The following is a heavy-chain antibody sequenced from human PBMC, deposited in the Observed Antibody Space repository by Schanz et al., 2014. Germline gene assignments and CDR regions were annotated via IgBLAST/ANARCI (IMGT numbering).Heavy chain of an antibody. CDR2: INVGNGNM. D-gene: IGHD2-8*01. Sequence: QVQLVQSGAEVKKPGASVKVSCKASGYTFTSYSIHWVRQAPGQGLEWMGWINVGNGNMKYSQKFQGRVTITRDTSASTAYMELTGLRSEDTAVHYCARGRGVYDYWGQGTLVTVSS. CDR3: ARGRGVYDY. V-gene: IGHV1-3*01. CDR1: GYTFTSYS. J-gene: IGHJ4*02.